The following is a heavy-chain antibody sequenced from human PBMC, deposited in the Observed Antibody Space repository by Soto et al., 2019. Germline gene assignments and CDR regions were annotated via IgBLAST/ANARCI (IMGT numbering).Heavy chain of an antibody. Sequence: ASVKVSCKASGYTFTSYGISWVRQAPGQGLEWMGWISAYNGNTNYAQKLQGRVTMTTDTSTSTAYMELRSLRTDDTAVYYCARDDEISDFWSGYYTGLYYYYGMDVWGQGTTVTVSS. CDR1: GYTFTSYG. J-gene: IGHJ6*02. CDR3: ARDDEISDFWSGYYTGLYYYYGMDV. D-gene: IGHD3-3*01. CDR2: ISAYNGNT. V-gene: IGHV1-18*04.